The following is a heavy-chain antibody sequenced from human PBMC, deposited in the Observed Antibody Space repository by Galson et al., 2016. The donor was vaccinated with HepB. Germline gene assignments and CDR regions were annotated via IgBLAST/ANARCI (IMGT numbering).Heavy chain of an antibody. CDR1: GFTFSTYG. J-gene: IGHJ6*02. D-gene: IGHD6-13*01. CDR3: ARVGSSSWVLGRPYSYYDMDV. CDR2: IWFDGSNK. Sequence: SLRLSCAASGFTFSTYGMHWVRQAPGKGLEWVAAIWFDGSNKNYADSVKGRFTISRDNSKTTLYLQLTSLRAEDTDVYYCARVGSSSWVLGRPYSYYDMDVWGQGTMVTVSS. V-gene: IGHV3-33*01.